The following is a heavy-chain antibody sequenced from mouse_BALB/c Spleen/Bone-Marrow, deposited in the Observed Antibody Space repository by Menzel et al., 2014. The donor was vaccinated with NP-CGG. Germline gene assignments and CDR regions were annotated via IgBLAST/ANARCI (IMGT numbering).Heavy chain of an antibody. V-gene: IGHV14-3*02. CDR1: GFNIKDTY. CDR2: IDPANGNT. CDR3: ARYNNYFDY. Sequence: EVQLQQSGAELVKPGASVELSCTASGFNIKDTYMHWVKQRTEQGLEWIGRIDPANGNTKYDPKFQGKATITADTSSNTAYLQLSSLTSEDSAVYYCARYNNYFDYWGQGTTLTVSS. J-gene: IGHJ2*01. D-gene: IGHD1-3*01.